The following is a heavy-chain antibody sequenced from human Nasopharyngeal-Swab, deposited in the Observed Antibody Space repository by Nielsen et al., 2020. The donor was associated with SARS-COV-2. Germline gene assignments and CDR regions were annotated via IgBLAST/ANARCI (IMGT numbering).Heavy chain of an antibody. D-gene: IGHD3-3*01. Sequence: SETLSLTCDVNGGTFSGFFWSWVRLPTGKGLEWIGAVNHIGRADYNPSLKSRVTISVDTSKNQLSLKLTSVTAADTAVYYCARDIFGVVSYFDYGLDVWGQGTTVTVSS. CDR1: GGTFSGFF. CDR3: ARDIFGVVSYFDYGLDV. J-gene: IGHJ6*02. CDR2: VNHIGRA. V-gene: IGHV4-34*01.